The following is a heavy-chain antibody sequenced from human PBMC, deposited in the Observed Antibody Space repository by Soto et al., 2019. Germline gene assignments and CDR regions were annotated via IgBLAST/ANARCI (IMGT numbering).Heavy chain of an antibody. V-gene: IGHV1-69*05. CDR2: IIPIFGTA. CDR3: ASGYCSGGSCSPRYYYYGMEV. D-gene: IGHD2-15*01. J-gene: IGHJ6*02. Sequence: QVQLVQSGAEVKKPGSSVKVSCKASVGTFSSYAISWVRQAPGQGLEWMGGIIPIFGTANYAQKFQGRVTITTAESPSTAYMELSSLSSEDTAVYYCASGYCSGGSCSPRYYYYGMEVWGQGTTVTVSS. CDR1: VGTFSSYA.